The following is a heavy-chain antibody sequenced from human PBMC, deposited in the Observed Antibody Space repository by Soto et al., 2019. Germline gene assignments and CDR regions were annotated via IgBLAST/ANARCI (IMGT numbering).Heavy chain of an antibody. D-gene: IGHD3-22*01. CDR2: IYHSGST. V-gene: IGHV4-4*02. CDR3: ARVIGEYEVDYYYYYMDV. J-gene: IGHJ6*03. Sequence: QVQLQESGPGLVKPSGTLSLTCAVSSGSISSSNWWSWVRQPPGKGLEWIGEIYHSGSTNYNPSLKSRVTKSVDKSKNKFSRKLSSVTAADTAVYYCARVIGEYEVDYYYYYMDVWGKGTTVTVSS. CDR1: SGSISSSNW.